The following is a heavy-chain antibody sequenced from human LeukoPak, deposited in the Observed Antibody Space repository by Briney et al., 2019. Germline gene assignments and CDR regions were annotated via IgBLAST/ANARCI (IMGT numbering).Heavy chain of an antibody. D-gene: IGHD1-26*01. Sequence: GGSLRLSCAASGFTFDDYAMHWVSHAPGKGLEWVSLISGDGGSTYYADSVKGRLTISRDNRKNSLYLQMNSLRTEDTALYYCAKDIGATVEYYFQHWGQGTLVTVSS. CDR1: GFTFDDYA. CDR3: AKDIGATVEYYFQH. V-gene: IGHV3-43*02. J-gene: IGHJ1*01. CDR2: ISGDGGST.